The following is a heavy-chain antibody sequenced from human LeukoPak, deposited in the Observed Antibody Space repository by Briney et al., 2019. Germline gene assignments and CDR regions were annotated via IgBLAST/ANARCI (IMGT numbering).Heavy chain of an antibody. CDR3: ARQPQRLTYFDY. D-gene: IGHD5-12*01. CDR2: INHSGIT. CDR1: GGSLSGYY. V-gene: IGHV4-34*01. Sequence: SETLSLTCAVYGGSLSGYYLSWIRQPPGKGLEWIAEINHSGITNYNPSLKSRFTISVDTSKNQFSLKLSSVTAADTAVHWCARQPQRLTYFDYWGQGTLVTVSS. J-gene: IGHJ4*02.